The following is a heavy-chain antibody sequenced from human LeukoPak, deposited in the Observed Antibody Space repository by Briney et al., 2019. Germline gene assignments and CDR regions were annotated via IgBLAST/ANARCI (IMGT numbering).Heavy chain of an antibody. Sequence: ASVNVSCKVSGYTLTELSMHWVRQAPGKGLEWMGGFDPEDGETIYAQKFQGRVTMTEDTSTDTAYMELSSLRSEDTAVYYCANYGDYGYYFDYWGQGTLVTVSS. D-gene: IGHD4-17*01. CDR1: GYTLTELS. J-gene: IGHJ4*02. V-gene: IGHV1-24*01. CDR2: FDPEDGET. CDR3: ANYGDYGYYFDY.